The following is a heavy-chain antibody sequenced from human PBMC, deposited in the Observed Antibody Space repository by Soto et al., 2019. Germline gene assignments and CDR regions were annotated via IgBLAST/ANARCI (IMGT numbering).Heavy chain of an antibody. J-gene: IGHJ6*02. D-gene: IGHD3-22*01. CDR1: GFTFSSYG. CDR3: AREMIPMIMGGMSAMDV. Sequence: QVQLVESGGGVVQPGRSLRLSCEASGFTFSSYGMHWVRQAPGKGLWGVAVISYDGNNKYYADSVKGRFTISRDNSKNTMYLQMNSLRPEDTAVYYCAREMIPMIMGGMSAMDVWGQGTTVTVSS. V-gene: IGHV3-30*03. CDR2: ISYDGNNK.